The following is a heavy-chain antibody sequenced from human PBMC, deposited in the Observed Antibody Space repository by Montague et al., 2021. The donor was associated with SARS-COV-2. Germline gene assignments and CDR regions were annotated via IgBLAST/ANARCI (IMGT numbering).Heavy chain of an antibody. CDR1: GGSISSSSYY. D-gene: IGHD2-8*02. CDR3: ARSDLSVIVLVVYATRGGYFDL. CDR2: IYYSGST. Sequence: SETLSLTCTVSGGSISSSSYYWGWIRQPPGKGLEWIGSIYYSGSTYYNPSLKSRVTISVDTSKNQFSLKLSSVTAADTAVYYCARSDLSVIVLVVYATRGGYFDLWGRGNLVTVSS. V-gene: IGHV4-39*07. J-gene: IGHJ2*01.